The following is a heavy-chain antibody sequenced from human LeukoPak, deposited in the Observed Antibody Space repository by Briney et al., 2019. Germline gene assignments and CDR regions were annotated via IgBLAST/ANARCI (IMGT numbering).Heavy chain of an antibody. J-gene: IGHJ3*01. CDR3: ARLLDNDISGDPDTFDV. CDR2: INHSGST. D-gene: IGHD3-22*01. Sequence: TSETLSLTCAVYGGSFSDYYWNWVRQPPGKGLEWIGEINHSGSTNYNPSLQSRVTISIDTSKSQFSLKLTSVTSADTAVYSCARLLDNDISGDPDTFDVWGQGTTVIVSS. V-gene: IGHV4-34*01. CDR1: GGSFSDYY.